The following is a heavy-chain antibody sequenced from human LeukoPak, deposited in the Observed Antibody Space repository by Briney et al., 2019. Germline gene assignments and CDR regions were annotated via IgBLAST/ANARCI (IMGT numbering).Heavy chain of an antibody. V-gene: IGHV3-13*05. CDR3: ARGGLTTKSSFYYYGMDV. J-gene: IGHJ6*04. Sequence: GGSLRLSCAASGFTFSSYDMHWVRQATGKGLEWVSAIGTAGDPYYPGSVKGRFTISRENAKNSLYLQMNSLRAGDTAVYYCARGGLTTKSSFYYYGMDVWGKGTTVTDSS. D-gene: IGHD4-17*01. CDR2: IGTAGDP. CDR1: GFTFSSYD.